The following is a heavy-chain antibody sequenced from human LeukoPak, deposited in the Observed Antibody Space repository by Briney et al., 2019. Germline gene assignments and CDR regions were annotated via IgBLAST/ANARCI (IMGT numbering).Heavy chain of an antibody. J-gene: IGHJ6*03. Sequence: QPGGSLRLSCAASGFTFSRNVMHWVRQAPGKGLEWVALISYDGNNKFYADSVKGRFTISRDNSRNTLYLQMNSLRGEDAAVYSCVRGGIPTGPYYYFYYMDVWGKGTAVTVSS. V-gene: IGHV3-30*01. CDR3: VRGGIPTGPYYYFYYMDV. CDR1: GFTFSRNV. CDR2: ISYDGNNK. D-gene: IGHD3-10*01.